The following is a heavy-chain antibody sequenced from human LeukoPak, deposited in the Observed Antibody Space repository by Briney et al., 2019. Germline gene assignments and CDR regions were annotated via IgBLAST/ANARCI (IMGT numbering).Heavy chain of an antibody. CDR2: IYYSGST. J-gene: IGHJ4*02. V-gene: IGHV4-39*01. D-gene: IGHD4-17*01. CDR1: GFTFSSYW. Sequence: GSLRLSCAASGFTFSSYWMSWVRQAPGKGLEWIGSIYYSGSTYYNPSLKSRVTISVDTSKNQFSLKLSSVTAADTAVYYCARHSFPDYGDYVAPFDYWGQGTLVTVSS. CDR3: ARHSFPDYGDYVAPFDY.